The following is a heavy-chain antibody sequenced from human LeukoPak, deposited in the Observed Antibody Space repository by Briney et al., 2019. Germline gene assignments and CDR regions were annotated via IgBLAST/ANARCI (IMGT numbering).Heavy chain of an antibody. D-gene: IGHD3-22*01. CDR3: ARLDSSGFDY. CDR1: GFTFSSYG. Sequence: GGSLRLSCAASGFTFSSYGMSWVRQAPGKGLEWVSAISGSGGSTYYADSVKGRFTISRDNAKKSLYLQMNSLRAEDTAVYYCARLDSSGFDYWGQGTLVSVSS. J-gene: IGHJ4*02. CDR2: ISGSGGST. V-gene: IGHV3-23*01.